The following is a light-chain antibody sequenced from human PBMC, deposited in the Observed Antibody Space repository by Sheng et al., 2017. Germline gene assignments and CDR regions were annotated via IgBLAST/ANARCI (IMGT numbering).Light chain of an antibody. Sequence: EIVMTQSPATLSVSPGERATLSCRASQSVSSNLAWYQQKPGQTPRLLVYAASTRATGIPARFSGSGSGTEFTLTINSLQSEDVAVYHCQQYHTTPPTFGQGTKVEIK. CDR1: QSVSSN. CDR2: AAS. V-gene: IGKV3-15*01. CDR3: QQYHTTPPT. J-gene: IGKJ1*01.